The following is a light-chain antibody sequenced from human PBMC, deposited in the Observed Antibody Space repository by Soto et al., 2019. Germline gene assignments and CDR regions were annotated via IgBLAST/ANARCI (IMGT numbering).Light chain of an antibody. J-gene: IGKJ2*01. CDR3: KQYGSSPPT. CDR1: QSVSSSY. V-gene: IGKV3-20*01. CDR2: GAS. Sequence: EIVLTQSPGTLSLSPGERATLSCRASQSVSSSYLAWYQQKPGQAPRLLIYGASSRATGIPDRFSGSVSGTDFTLTISRLEPEDFAVYYCKQYGSSPPTFGQGTKLEIK.